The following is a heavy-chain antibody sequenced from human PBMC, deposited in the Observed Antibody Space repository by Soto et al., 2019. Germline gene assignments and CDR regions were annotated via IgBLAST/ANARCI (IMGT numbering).Heavy chain of an antibody. Sequence: GGSLRLSCAASGFTVSSYYMSWVRQAPGKGLEWVSVIHTSGTTYYADSVKGRFTISRDNSENTLFLQMNSLSAEDTAVYYCASSGSKPRFDYWGQGTLVTVSS. CDR3: ASSGSKPRFDY. J-gene: IGHJ4*02. V-gene: IGHV3-66*01. D-gene: IGHD1-26*01. CDR2: IHTSGTT. CDR1: GFTVSSYY.